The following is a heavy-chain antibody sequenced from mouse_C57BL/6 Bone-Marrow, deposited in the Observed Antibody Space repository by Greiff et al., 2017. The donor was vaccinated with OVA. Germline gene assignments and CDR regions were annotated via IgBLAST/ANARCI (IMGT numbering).Heavy chain of an antibody. CDR3: ARSGANWAWFAY. V-gene: IGHV1-81*01. CDR2: IYPRSGNT. Sequence: QVQLQQSGAELARPGASVKLSCKASGYTFTSYGISWVKQSTGQGLEWIGEIYPRSGNTYYNEKFKGKATLTADKSSSTAYMELRSLTSEDSAVYFCARSGANWAWFAYWGQGTLVTVSA. D-gene: IGHD4-1*01. CDR1: GYTFTSYG. J-gene: IGHJ3*01.